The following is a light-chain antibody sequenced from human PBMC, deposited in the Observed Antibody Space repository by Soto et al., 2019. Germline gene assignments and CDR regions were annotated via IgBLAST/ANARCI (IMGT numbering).Light chain of an antibody. CDR3: ASWDDSLNAVV. V-gene: IGLV1-44*01. J-gene: IGLJ2*01. CDR1: SSNIGSNT. Sequence: QSVLTQPPSLSGTPGQRVTISCSGSSSNIGSNTVNWYQQLPGTAPKLLIFGNNQRSSGVPDRFSGSKSGTSASLAISGLQSEDEADYYCASWDDSLNAVVFGGGTQLTVL. CDR2: GNN.